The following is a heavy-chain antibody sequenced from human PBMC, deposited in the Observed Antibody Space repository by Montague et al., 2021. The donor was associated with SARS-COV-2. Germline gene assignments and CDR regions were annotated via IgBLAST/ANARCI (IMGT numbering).Heavy chain of an antibody. D-gene: IGHD1-14*01. V-gene: IGHV3-23*01. CDR3: AKSFSGTRNWFDI. CDR1: GFIFTNYG. J-gene: IGHJ5*02. CDR2: ISGFGGGT. Sequence: SLRLSCAASGFIFTNYGMNWVRRAPGKGLESVAGISGFGGGTYYSDSVKGRFTISRATSNSTPFLQMDGLRAEDTAIYYCAKSFSGTRNWFDIWGQGTLVTVSS.